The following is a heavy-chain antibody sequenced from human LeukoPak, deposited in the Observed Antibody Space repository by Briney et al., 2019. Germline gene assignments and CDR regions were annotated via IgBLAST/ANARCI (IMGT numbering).Heavy chain of an antibody. D-gene: IGHD2-15*01. Sequence: APVKVSCKASGYTFTGYYMHWVRQAPGRGLEWMGWINPNSGGTNYAQKFQGRVTMTRDTSISTAYMELSRLRSDDTAVYYCARDRVVSKRGDAFDIWGQGTMVTVSS. J-gene: IGHJ3*02. CDR3: ARDRVVSKRGDAFDI. CDR2: INPNSGGT. CDR1: GYTFTGYY. V-gene: IGHV1-2*02.